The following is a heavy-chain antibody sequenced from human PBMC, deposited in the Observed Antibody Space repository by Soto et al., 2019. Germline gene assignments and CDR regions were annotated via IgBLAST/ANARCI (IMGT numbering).Heavy chain of an antibody. CDR3: ARITGRHLDY. J-gene: IGHJ4*02. Sequence: PSETLSLTCSVSSPSISVTNVFWVWVRQPPGKGLEWIGNIDYSGTAYFSPSLATRVTFHVDTSKNQFSLTLYSVTAADTAVYYCARITGRHLDYWGQGILVTVSS. CDR2: IDYSGTA. D-gene: IGHD1-20*01. CDR1: SPSISVTNVF. V-gene: IGHV4-39*01.